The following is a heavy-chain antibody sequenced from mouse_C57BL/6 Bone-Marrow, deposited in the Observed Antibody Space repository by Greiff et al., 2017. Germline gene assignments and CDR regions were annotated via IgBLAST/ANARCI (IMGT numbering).Heavy chain of an antibody. V-gene: IGHV1-42*01. J-gene: IGHJ2*01. CDR3: AMGPFDY. CDR1: GYSFTGYY. D-gene: IGHD4-1*01. Sequence: EVQLQQSGPELVKPGASVKISCKASGYSFTGYYMNWVKQSPEKSLEWIGEINPSTGGTTYNQKFKAKATLTVDKSSSTAYMQLKSLTSEDSAVYYCAMGPFDYWGQGTTLTVSS. CDR2: INPSTGGT.